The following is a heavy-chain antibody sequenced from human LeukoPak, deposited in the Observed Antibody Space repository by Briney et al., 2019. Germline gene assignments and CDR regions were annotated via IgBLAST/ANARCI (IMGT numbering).Heavy chain of an antibody. CDR1: GFTSSSYS. J-gene: IGHJ3*02. D-gene: IGHD4-17*01. CDR3: ASLPVTTAFDI. CDR2: ISSSSSTI. V-gene: IGHV3-48*01. Sequence: GGSLRLSCAASGFTSSSYSMNWVRQAPGKGLEWVSYISSSSSTIYYADSVKGRFTISRDNAKNSLYLQMNSLRAEDTAVYYCASLPVTTAFDIWGQGTMVTVSS.